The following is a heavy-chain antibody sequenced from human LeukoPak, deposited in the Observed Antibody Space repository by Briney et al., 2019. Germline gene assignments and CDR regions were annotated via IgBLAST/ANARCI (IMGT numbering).Heavy chain of an antibody. CDR3: AKESSSGYLGP. Sequence: GGSLRLSCAASGFTFSSYGMHWVRQAPGKGLEWVSAISGSGGSTYYADSVKGRFTISRDNSKNTLYLQMNSLRAEDTAVYYCAKESSSGYLGPWGQGTLVTVSS. CDR2: ISGSGGST. J-gene: IGHJ5*02. CDR1: GFTFSSYG. D-gene: IGHD3-22*01. V-gene: IGHV3-23*01.